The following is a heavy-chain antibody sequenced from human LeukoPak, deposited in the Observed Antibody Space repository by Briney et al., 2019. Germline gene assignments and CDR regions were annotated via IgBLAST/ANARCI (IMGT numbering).Heavy chain of an antibody. CDR3: ARDQIAARPDEFDP. D-gene: IGHD6-6*01. V-gene: IGHV3-21*01. Sequence: GWSLRLSCAASGFTFSSYSMNWVRQAPGKGLEWVSSISSGSSYIYYADSVKGRFTISRDNAKNSLYLQMNSLRAEDTAVYYCARDQIAARPDEFDPWGQGTLVSVSS. CDR2: ISSGSSYI. CDR1: GFTFSSYS. J-gene: IGHJ5*02.